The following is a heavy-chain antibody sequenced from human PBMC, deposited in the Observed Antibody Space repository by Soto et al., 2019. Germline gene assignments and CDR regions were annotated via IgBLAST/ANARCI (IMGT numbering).Heavy chain of an antibody. V-gene: IGHV3-15*07. CDR2: IKSKTDGGTT. CDR1: GFTFSNAW. D-gene: IGHD3-22*01. Sequence: EVQLVESGGGLVKPGGSLRLSCAASGFTFSNAWMNWVRQAPGKGLEWVGRIKSKTDGGTTDYAAPVKGRFTISRDDSKNTLYLQMSSLKTEDTAVYYCTTDLGGAITMIVGWGSWGQGTLVTVSS. CDR3: TTDLGGAITMIVGWGS. J-gene: IGHJ5*02.